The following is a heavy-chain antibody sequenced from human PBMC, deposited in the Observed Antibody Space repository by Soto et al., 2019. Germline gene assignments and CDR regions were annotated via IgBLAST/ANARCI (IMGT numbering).Heavy chain of an antibody. CDR2: ISYDGSNK. CDR3: AKAGGYYDILTGYHYYYGMDV. J-gene: IGHJ6*02. D-gene: IGHD3-9*01. CDR1: GFTFSSYG. V-gene: IGHV3-30*18. Sequence: PGGSLRLSCAASGFTFSSYGMHWVRQATGNGLEWAAVISYDGSNKYYAYSVKGRFTIPRDKSKNTLYLQMNSLRAEDTAVYYCAKAGGYYDILTGYHYYYGMDVWGQGTTVTVSS.